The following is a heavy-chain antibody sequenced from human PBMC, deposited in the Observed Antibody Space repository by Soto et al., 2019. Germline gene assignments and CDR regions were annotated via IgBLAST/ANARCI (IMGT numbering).Heavy chain of an antibody. J-gene: IGHJ5*02. CDR3: ASQEVGGTYVYSFDP. CDR2: IYYSGST. Sequence: SETLSLTCTVSGGSITSSSYYWGWIRQPPGKGLEWIGSIYYSGSTYYNPSLKSRVTISVDTSKNQFSLKLSSVTAADTAVYYCASQEVGGTYVYSFDPWGQGTLVTVSS. V-gene: IGHV4-39*01. D-gene: IGHD1-26*01. CDR1: GGSITSSSYY.